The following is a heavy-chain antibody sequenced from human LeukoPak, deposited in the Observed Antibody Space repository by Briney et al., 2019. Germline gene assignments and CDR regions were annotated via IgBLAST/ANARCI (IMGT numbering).Heavy chain of an antibody. D-gene: IGHD6-13*01. Sequence: PGGSLRLSCAASGFTFSSYAMSWVRQAPGKGLEWVSSISSSSSYIYYADSVKGRFTISRDNAKNSLYLQMNSLRAEDTAVYYCATTPYSRGGEGWGQGTLVTVSS. CDR2: ISSSSSYI. CDR1: GFTFSSYA. J-gene: IGHJ4*02. CDR3: ATTPYSRGGEG. V-gene: IGHV3-21*01.